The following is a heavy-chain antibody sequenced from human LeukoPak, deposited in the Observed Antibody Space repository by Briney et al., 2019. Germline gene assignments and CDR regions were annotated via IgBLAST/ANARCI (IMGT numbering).Heavy chain of an antibody. V-gene: IGHV4-59*01. D-gene: IGHD2-2*01. CDR3: ARDGCSSTSCYSDYYYGMDV. J-gene: IGHJ6*02. CDR2: IFHNGST. Sequence: TASETLSLTCTVYGGSITRYYWTWIRQPPGKGLEWIGYIFHNGSTNYNPSLKSRLTLSLDTSKNQFSLKLNSVTAADTAVYYCARDGCSSTSCYSDYYYGMDVWGRGTTVTVSS. CDR1: GGSITRYY.